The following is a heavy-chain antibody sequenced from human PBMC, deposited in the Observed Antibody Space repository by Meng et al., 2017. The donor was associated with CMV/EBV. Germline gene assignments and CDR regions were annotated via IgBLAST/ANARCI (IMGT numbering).Heavy chain of an antibody. D-gene: IGHD6-6*01. CDR1: GFTFSSYW. Sequence: GGSLRLSCAASGFTFSSYWMHWVRQAPGKGLVWVSRINSDGSSTSYADSVKGRFTISRDNAKNTLYLQMNSLRAEDTAVYYCARLERLLVHPYYCYGMDVWGQGTTVTVSS. CDR2: INSDGSST. J-gene: IGHJ6*02. CDR3: ARLERLLVHPYYCYGMDV. V-gene: IGHV3-74*01.